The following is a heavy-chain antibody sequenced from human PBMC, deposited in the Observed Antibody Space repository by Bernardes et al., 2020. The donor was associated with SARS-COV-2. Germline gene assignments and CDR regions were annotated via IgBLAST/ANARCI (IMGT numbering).Heavy chain of an antibody. CDR1: GFTLSSYW. Sequence: WGSLRLSCAASGFTLSSYWIHWFLQAPGKGLLWVARINSDGSNTRYADSVMGRFTISRDNAKNTLFLQMNSLRVEDTATYYCEVNYYYGMDVWGQGTTVTVSS. CDR3: EVNYYYGMDV. J-gene: IGHJ6*02. V-gene: IGHV3-74*01. D-gene: IGHD3-10*01. CDR2: INSDGSNT.